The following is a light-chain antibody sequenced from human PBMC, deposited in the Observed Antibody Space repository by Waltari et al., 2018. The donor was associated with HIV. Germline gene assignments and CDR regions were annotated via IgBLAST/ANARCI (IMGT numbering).Light chain of an antibody. CDR3: SSYTSSSTPV. CDR1: SSDVGGYNY. CDR2: EVS. V-gene: IGLV2-14*01. Sequence: QSALTQPASVSGSPGQSITFSCTGTSSDVGGYNYVSWYQQHPGKAPKLMISEVSNRPSGVSNRFAGSKSGNTASLTISGLQAEDEADYYCSSYTSSSTPVFGGGTKLTVL. J-gene: IGLJ2*01.